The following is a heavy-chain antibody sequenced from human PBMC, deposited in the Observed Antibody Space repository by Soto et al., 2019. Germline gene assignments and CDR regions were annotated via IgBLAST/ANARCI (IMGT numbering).Heavy chain of an antibody. CDR1: GFTFSSYA. J-gene: IGHJ5*02. Sequence: GGSLRLSCAASGFTFSSYAMSWGRQAPGKGLEWVSAISGSGGSTYYADSVKGRFTISRDNSKNTLYLQMNSLRAEDTAVYYCAKEIQDSSGWYWRYNWFDPWGQGTLVTVSS. CDR2: ISGSGGST. D-gene: IGHD6-19*01. V-gene: IGHV3-23*01. CDR3: AKEIQDSSGWYWRYNWFDP.